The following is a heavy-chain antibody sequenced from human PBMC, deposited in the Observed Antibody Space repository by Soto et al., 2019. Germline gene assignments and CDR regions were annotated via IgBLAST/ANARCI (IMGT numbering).Heavy chain of an antibody. CDR2: IGGSSGHI. D-gene: IGHD2-8*01. Sequence: PGGSLRLSCAASGFSFSNYAMNWVRQAPEKGLEWVSSIGGSSGHIYYADSLKGRFTISRDNAKNSLYLQMNSLRVDDTAVYYCARTNGAYSNYFDYWGQGTLVTVSS. CDR1: GFSFSNYA. J-gene: IGHJ4*02. V-gene: IGHV3-21*01. CDR3: ARTNGAYSNYFDY.